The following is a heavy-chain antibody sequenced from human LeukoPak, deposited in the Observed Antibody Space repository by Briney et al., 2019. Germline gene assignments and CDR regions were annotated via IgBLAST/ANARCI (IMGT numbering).Heavy chain of an antibody. CDR2: ISGSGGST. D-gene: IGHD6-19*01. CDR3: ARDRGTVAGFYYFDY. V-gene: IGHV3-23*01. CDR1: GFTFSSYG. J-gene: IGHJ4*02. Sequence: PGGSLRLSCAASGFTFSSYGMSWVRQAPGKGLEWVSAISGSGGSTYYADSVKGRFTISRDNSKNTLYLQMNSLRAEDTAVYYCARDRGTVAGFYYFDYWGQGTLVTVSS.